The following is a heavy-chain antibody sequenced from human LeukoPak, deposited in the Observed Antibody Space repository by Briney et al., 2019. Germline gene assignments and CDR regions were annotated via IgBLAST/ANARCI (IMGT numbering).Heavy chain of an antibody. CDR2: MWHDGTNK. CDR1: GFCLNSHG. J-gene: IGHJ6*03. D-gene: IGHD5-24*01. Sequence: GGSLILSCVASGFCLNSHGMRWVRPGPGKGVEWVAVMWHDGTNKVYADSVKGRFSISRDNSKNTLYLQMNSLRVEDTALYYCAKDPRFERWPQSYYYIDVWGKGTTVTVSS. CDR3: AKDPRFERWPQSYYYIDV. V-gene: IGHV3-33*06.